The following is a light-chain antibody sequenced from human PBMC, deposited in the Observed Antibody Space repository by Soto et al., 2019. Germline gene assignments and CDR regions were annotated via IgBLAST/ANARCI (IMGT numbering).Light chain of an antibody. CDR1: QSVSSN. CDR2: GAS. J-gene: IGKJ1*01. Sequence: EIVMTQSPATLSVSPGERATLSCRASQSVSSNLAWYQKKPGQAPRLLMYGASTRATGIPDRFSGSGSGTEFTLTISSLQSVDLAVYDYQQHNHWPPWTFGQGTKVEIK. CDR3: QQHNHWPPWT. V-gene: IGKV3-15*01.